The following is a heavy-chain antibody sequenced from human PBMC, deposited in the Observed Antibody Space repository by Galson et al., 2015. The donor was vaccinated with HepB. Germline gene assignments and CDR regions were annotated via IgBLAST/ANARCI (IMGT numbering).Heavy chain of an antibody. CDR3: AKHIYYAGHVYPYWYFDL. D-gene: IGHD3-10*01. Sequence: SLRLSCAAPGFIFSNYAVSWVRQAPGKGLEWVSVSSGSGGTTYYADSVKGRFTISRDNSKNTLYLQMNSLRAEETALYFCAKHIYYAGHVYPYWYFDLWGRGTLVTVSS. CDR1: GFIFSNYA. V-gene: IGHV3-23*01. CDR2: SSGSGGTT. J-gene: IGHJ2*01.